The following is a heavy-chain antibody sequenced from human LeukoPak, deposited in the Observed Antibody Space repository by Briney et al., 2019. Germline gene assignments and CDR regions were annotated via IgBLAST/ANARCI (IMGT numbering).Heavy chain of an antibody. CDR3: ANEIRPNDY. CDR2: IDISGDST. Sequence: PGGSLRLSCVVPGFTFSSHAMCWVRQAPGRGLEWVSSIDISGDSTSYADSVKGRYTISRDNSKNTLLLQMDSLRAEDSAIYYCANEIRPNDYWGQGTLVTVSS. CDR1: GFTFSSHA. D-gene: IGHD4/OR15-4a*01. J-gene: IGHJ4*02. V-gene: IGHV3-23*05.